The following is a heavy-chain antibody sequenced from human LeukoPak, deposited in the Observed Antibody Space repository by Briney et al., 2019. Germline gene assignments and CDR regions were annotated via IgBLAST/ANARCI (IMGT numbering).Heavy chain of an antibody. J-gene: IGHJ3*02. D-gene: IGHD3-10*01. CDR2: LYSSGTT. CDR1: GFSVSIKY. Sequence: PGGSLRLSCAASGFSVSIKYMNWVRQAPGKGLEWASILYSSGTTYYANSVKGRFTISRDNSENKLFLQMNSLRAEDTAVYYCARGGFGPSDALDIWGQGTMVTVSS. CDR3: ARGGFGPSDALDI. V-gene: IGHV3-53*01.